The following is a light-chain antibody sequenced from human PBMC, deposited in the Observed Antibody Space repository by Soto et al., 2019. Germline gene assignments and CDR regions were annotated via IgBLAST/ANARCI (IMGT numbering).Light chain of an antibody. CDR1: QSISNN. V-gene: IGKV3-15*01. Sequence: EILLTQSPSTLSLSAGERATLSCRAGQSISNNLAWYQQKPGQAPRLVIYSAFTRATGIPASFSGSGSGTEFTLTISSLQYEDFAVYYCQQYNKWHPWTFGQGTKVDIK. CDR2: SAF. CDR3: QQYNKWHPWT. J-gene: IGKJ1*01.